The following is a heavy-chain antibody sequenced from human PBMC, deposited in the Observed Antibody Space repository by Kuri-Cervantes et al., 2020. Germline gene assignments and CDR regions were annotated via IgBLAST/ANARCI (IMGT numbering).Heavy chain of an antibody. Sequence: ASVKVSCKASGYTFTSYGISWVRQAPGQGLEWMGWINTNTGNPTYAQGFTGRFVFSLDTSVSTAYLQISSLKAEDTAVYYCARDRQLVRYYYYYGMDVWGQGTTVTVS. CDR3: ARDRQLVRYYYYYGMDV. J-gene: IGHJ6*02. V-gene: IGHV7-4-1*02. CDR2: INTNTGNP. CDR1: GYTFTSYG. D-gene: IGHD6-13*01.